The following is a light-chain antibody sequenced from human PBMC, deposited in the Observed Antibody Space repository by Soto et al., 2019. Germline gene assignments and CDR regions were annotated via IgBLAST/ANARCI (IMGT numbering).Light chain of an antibody. CDR1: NIGTES. CDR2: YDS. V-gene: IGLV3-21*04. J-gene: IGLJ3*02. Sequence: SYELTQPPSVSVAPGETATNTCGGNNIGTESVHWYRQRPGQAPVLVISYDSDRPSGIPERFSGSNSGNTATLTISRVEAGDEADYYCQVWDTNVVFGGGTQLTVL. CDR3: QVWDTNVV.